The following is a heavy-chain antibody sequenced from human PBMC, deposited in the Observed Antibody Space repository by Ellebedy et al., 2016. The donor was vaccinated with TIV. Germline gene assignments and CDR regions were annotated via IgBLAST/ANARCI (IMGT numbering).Heavy chain of an antibody. CDR3: ARSCGGDCWRIDY. D-gene: IGHD2-21*02. CDR2: ITTNGTIM. CDR1: GFTFSSHG. J-gene: IGHJ4*02. V-gene: IGHV3-48*02. Sequence: GGSLRLSXVGSGFTFSSHGMNWVRQAPGKGLEWLSFITTNGTIMEYADSVKGRFTVSRDNAKDSLYLQMNSLRDEDTAVYYCARSCGGDCWRIDYWGQGTLVAVSS.